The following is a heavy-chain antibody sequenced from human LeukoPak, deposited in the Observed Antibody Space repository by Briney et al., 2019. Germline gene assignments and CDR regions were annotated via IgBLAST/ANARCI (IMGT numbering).Heavy chain of an antibody. Sequence: GGSLRLSCAASGFTFNDYYMSWLRQAPGKGLEWVSYMSGSGGFTTFYADSVKGRFTISRDDAKNLLYLQMHNLRSEDTAVYFCARDPVYGNYYFDNWGQGILVTVSS. D-gene: IGHD4-11*01. CDR1: GFTFNDYY. CDR2: MSGSGGFTT. CDR3: ARDPVYGNYYFDN. V-gene: IGHV3-11*01. J-gene: IGHJ4*02.